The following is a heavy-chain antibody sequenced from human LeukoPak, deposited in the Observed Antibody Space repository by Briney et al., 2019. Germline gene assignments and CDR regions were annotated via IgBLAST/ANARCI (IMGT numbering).Heavy chain of an antibody. V-gene: IGHV1-18*01. Sequence: RASVKVSCKASGYTFTSYGISWVRQAPGQGLEWMGWISAYNGNTNYAQKLQGRVTMTTDTSTSTAYMELRSLRSDDTAVYYCTRSRCSSTSCYMYYYYYYMDVWGKGTTVTVSS. D-gene: IGHD2-2*02. CDR2: ISAYNGNT. CDR1: GYTFTSYG. CDR3: TRSRCSSTSCYMYYYYYYMDV. J-gene: IGHJ6*03.